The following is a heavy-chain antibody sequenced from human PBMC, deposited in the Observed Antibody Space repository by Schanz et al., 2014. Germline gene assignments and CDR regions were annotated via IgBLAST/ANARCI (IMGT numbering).Heavy chain of an antibody. CDR1: GYTFTDYP. V-gene: IGHV1-69*09. D-gene: IGHD2-2*02. J-gene: IGHJ6*03. Sequence: VHLLQSGAEMKKPGASVTVSCKTSGYTFTDYPINWVRQAPGQGLEWMGRIIPNLGIANYAQNFQGRVTITADTATSTAYMELTSMSSEDPDVYYYEGTYCSSTSCYTGYYYMDVWGKGTTVTVSS. CDR3: EGTYCSSTSCYTGYYYMDV. CDR2: IIPNLGIA.